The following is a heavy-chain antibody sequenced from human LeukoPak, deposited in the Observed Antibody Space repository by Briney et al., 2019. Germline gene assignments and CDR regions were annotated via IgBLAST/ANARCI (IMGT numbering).Heavy chain of an antibody. CDR2: IYYSGST. CDR1: GGSISSSSYY. Sequence: PSETLSLTCTVSGGSISSSSYYWGWIRQPPGKGLEWIGSIYYSGSTYYNPSLKSRVTISVDTSKNQFSLKLSSVTAADTAVYYCARYYYDSPWFDPWGQGTLVTVSS. CDR3: ARYYYDSPWFDP. J-gene: IGHJ5*02. V-gene: IGHV4-39*01. D-gene: IGHD3-22*01.